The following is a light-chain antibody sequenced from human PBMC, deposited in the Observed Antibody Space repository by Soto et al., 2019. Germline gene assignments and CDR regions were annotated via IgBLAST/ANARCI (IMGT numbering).Light chain of an antibody. J-gene: IGKJ1*01. CDR1: RRISSW. V-gene: IGKV1-5*01. Sequence: DIQMTQSPSTLSASVGDRVTITCRASRRISSWLAWYQQQPGKAPKLLVYDASTLPSGVPSRFSGNGSGTEFTLTISRLQPEDLAAYFCQQYNGYPWTFGQGTRVGIK. CDR3: QQYNGYPWT. CDR2: DAS.